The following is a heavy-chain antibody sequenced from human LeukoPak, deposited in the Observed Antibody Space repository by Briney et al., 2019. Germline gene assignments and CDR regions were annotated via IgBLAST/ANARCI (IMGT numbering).Heavy chain of an antibody. J-gene: IGHJ6*03. CDR1: GGSISSYY. CDR2: IHYSGST. CDR3: ARLGYCSGGSCYYYYYMDV. V-gene: IGHV4-59*12. Sequence: PSETLSLTCTVSGGSISSYYWSWIRQPPGKGLEWIGYIHYSGSTKYKSSIKSRVTISLDTSKNQFSLQLSSVTAADTAVYYCARLGYCSGGSCYYYYYMDVWGKGTTVTVSS. D-gene: IGHD2-15*01.